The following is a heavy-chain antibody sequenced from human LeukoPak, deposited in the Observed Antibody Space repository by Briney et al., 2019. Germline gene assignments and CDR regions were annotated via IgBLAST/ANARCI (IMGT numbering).Heavy chain of an antibody. Sequence: ASVKVSCKASGYNFVGYYIHWVRQPPGQGLEWMGRINPRDGETNFAQKFQGRVTMTSDTSISTAYMELSGLRSDDTAVYYCGRDWELRFHQGGLDYWGQGALVTVSS. CDR3: GRDWELRFHQGGLDY. D-gene: IGHD3-3*01. CDR2: INPRDGET. V-gene: IGHV1-2*06. J-gene: IGHJ4*02. CDR1: GYNFVGYY.